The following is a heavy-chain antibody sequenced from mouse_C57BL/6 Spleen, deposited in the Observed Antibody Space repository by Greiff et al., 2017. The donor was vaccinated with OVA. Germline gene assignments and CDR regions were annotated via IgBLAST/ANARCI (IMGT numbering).Heavy chain of an antibody. V-gene: IGHV1-69*01. CDR1: GYTFTSSW. CDR2: IDPSDSYT. J-gene: IGHJ1*03. Sequence: QVQLQQPGAELVMPGASVKLSCKASGYTFTSSWMHWVKQRPGQGLEWIGEIDPSDSYTNYNQKFKGKSTWTVDKSSRPAYMQLSSLTSEDSAVYYCARGLRQWYFDDWGTGTTVTVSS. CDR3: ARGLRQWYFDD. D-gene: IGHD6-1*01.